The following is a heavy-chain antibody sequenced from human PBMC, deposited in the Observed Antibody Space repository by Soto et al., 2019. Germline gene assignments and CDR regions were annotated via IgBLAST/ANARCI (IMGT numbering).Heavy chain of an antibody. D-gene: IGHD3-9*01. J-gene: IGHJ4*01. V-gene: IGHV1-18*01. CDR2: ISAYNGNT. CDR1: GYTFTSYG. CDR3: ARNEYDILTGYLALFDY. Sequence: QVQLVQSGAEVKKPGASVKVSCKASGYTFTSYGISWVRQAPGQGLEWMGWISAYNGNTNYAQKLQGRVTMTTDTSTSTAYLELRSLRSDDTAVYYCARNEYDILTGYLALFDYSGHGTLVTVSS.